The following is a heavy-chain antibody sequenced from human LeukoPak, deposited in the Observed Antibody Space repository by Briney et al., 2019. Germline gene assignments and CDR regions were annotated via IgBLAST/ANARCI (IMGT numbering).Heavy chain of an antibody. CDR1: GFTFSSYG. V-gene: IGHV3-33*01. J-gene: IGHJ4*02. CDR2: IWYDGSNK. Sequence: GRSLRLSCAASGFTFSSYGMPWVRQAPGKGLEWVAVIWYDGSNKYYADSVKGRFTISRDNSKNTLYLQMNSLRAEDTAVYYCSRDYLYYYDTGGLDYWGQGTLVTVSS. D-gene: IGHD3-22*01. CDR3: SRDYLYYYDTGGLDY.